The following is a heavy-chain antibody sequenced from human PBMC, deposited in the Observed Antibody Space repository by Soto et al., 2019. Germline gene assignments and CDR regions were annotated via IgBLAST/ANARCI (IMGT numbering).Heavy chain of an antibody. V-gene: IGHV4-59*08. Sequence: PSETLSLTCTVSGGSISSYYWSWIRKPPGKGLEWIGYIYYSGGTNYNPSLKSRVTISVDTSKNQFSLKLSSVTAADTAVYYCARQKKAAAGTFDYWGQGTLVTVSS. J-gene: IGHJ4*02. D-gene: IGHD6-13*01. CDR1: GGSISSYY. CDR3: ARQKKAAAGTFDY. CDR2: IYYSGGT.